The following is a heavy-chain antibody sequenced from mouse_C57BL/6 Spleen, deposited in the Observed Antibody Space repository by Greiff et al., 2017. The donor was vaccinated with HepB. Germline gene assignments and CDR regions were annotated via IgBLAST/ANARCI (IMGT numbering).Heavy chain of an antibody. CDR3: AKEDGSYAMDY. V-gene: IGHV2-5*01. CDR2: IWSGGST. D-gene: IGHD2-3*01. Sequence: VQRVESGPGLVQPSQSLSITCTVSGFSLTSYGVHWVRQSPGKGLEWLGVIWSGGSTDYNAAFMSRLSITKDNSKSQVFFKMNSLQADDTAIYYCAKEDGSYAMDYWGQGTSVTVSS. J-gene: IGHJ4*01. CDR1: GFSLTSYG.